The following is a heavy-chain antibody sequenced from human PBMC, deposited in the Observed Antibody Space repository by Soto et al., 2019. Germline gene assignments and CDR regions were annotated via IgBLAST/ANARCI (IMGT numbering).Heavy chain of an antibody. CDR2: IYHSGST. CDR3: ARARVFRYFDCVGGAFDI. D-gene: IGHD3-9*01. J-gene: IGHJ3*02. V-gene: IGHV4-30-2*01. Sequence: TLSPTGTVAGGSISYGGYSWSWGRQPPGKGLEWIGYIYHSGSTYYNPSLKSRVTISVDRSKNQFSLKLSSVTAADTAVYYCARARVFRYFDCVGGAFDIRGQGTMVTVSS. CDR1: GGSISYGGYS.